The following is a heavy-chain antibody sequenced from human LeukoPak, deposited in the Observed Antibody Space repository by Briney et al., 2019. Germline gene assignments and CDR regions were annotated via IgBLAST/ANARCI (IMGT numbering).Heavy chain of an antibody. D-gene: IGHD6-13*01. Sequence: GGSLKLSCAASGFTFSGSAMHWVRQASGKGLEWVGRIRSKSNSYATAYAASVKGRFTISRDDSKNTAYLQMNSLKIEDTAVYYCTTHSSSWSANYFDYWGQGTLVTVSS. CDR1: GFTFSGSA. V-gene: IGHV3-73*01. CDR2: IRSKSNSYAT. J-gene: IGHJ4*02. CDR3: TTHSSSWSANYFDY.